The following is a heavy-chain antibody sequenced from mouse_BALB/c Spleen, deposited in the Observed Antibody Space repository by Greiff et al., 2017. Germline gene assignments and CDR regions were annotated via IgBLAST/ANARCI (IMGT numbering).Heavy chain of an antibody. CDR3: ARGRSFAY. CDR2: ISYSGST. D-gene: IGHD6-1*01. CDR1: GYSITSYYA. J-gene: IGHJ3*01. Sequence: VQLKESGPGLVKPSQSLSLTCTVTGYSITSYYAWYWIRQLPGNRLEWMGFISYSGSTSYNPPIKSRISITRDTSKNQFFLQLNSVTTEDTATYYCARGRSFAYWGQGTLVTVSA. V-gene: IGHV3-2*02.